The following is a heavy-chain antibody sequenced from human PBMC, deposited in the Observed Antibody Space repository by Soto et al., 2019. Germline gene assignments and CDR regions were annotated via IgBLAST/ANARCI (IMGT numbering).Heavy chain of an antibody. Sequence: QVQLMQSGAEVKKPGSSVKVSCKASGGTFSSYGISWVRQAPGQGLEWMGGIIPIFGTANYAQKFQGRVTITADESTSTAYMELSRLRSEDTAVYYCARAVEQSYYYYGMDVWGQGTTVTVSS. V-gene: IGHV1-69*12. CDR1: GGTFSSYG. CDR2: IIPIFGTA. J-gene: IGHJ6*02. CDR3: ARAVEQSYYYYGMDV.